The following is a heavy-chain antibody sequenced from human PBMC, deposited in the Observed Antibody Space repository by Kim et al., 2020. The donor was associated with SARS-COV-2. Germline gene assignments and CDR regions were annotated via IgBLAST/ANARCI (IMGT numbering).Heavy chain of an antibody. V-gene: IGHV3-30*18. CDR2: ISYDGSDK. CDR3: AKGGRGYYDPYSYYYGMDV. CDR1: GFTFSSYG. J-gene: IGHJ6*02. D-gene: IGHD3-3*01. Sequence: GGSLRLSCAASGFTFSSYGMHWVRQAPGKGLEWVAVISYDGSDKYYADSVKGRFTISRDNSKNTLYLQMNSLRAEDTAVYCCAKGGRGYYDPYSYYYGMDVWGQGTTVTVSS.